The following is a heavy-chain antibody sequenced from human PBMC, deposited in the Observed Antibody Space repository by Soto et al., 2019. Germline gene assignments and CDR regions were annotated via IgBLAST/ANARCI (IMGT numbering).Heavy chain of an antibody. J-gene: IGHJ4*02. CDR2: INYSGNT. Sequence: SETLSLTCTVSGDSMSSSGYYWGWIRQPPGKGLEWIGSINYSGNTYYNPSLKSRVTIPVDTSKSQFSLKLGSVTAADTAVYYCARLDFRYCSSITCTDFDSWGQGTLVTVSS. D-gene: IGHD2-2*01. V-gene: IGHV4-39*01. CDR1: GDSMSSSGYY. CDR3: ARLDFRYCSSITCTDFDS.